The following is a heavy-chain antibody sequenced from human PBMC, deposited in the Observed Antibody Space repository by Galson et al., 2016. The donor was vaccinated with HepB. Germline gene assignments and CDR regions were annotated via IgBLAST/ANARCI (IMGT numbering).Heavy chain of an antibody. V-gene: IGHV1-18*04. CDR1: GYTFRNFV. Sequence: SVKLSRKASGYTFRNFVINWVRQAPGHGLEWMGRISVSNGDTSFAQNLQVRVPLTTDTSSNTAYMDLRRLRPDATALYYCPREGYGGIDALDSWGQGTVVIVSS. D-gene: IGHD4-23*01. J-gene: IGHJ3*02. CDR2: ISVSNGDT. CDR3: PREGYGGIDALDS.